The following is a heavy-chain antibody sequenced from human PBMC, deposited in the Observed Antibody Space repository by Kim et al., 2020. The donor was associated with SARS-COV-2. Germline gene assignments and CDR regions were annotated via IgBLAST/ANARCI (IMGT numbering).Heavy chain of an antibody. Sequence: ASVKVSCKTSGYTFTHYAMHWMRQAPGQRLEWMGYISGDNGDTKYSQKFQGRVTITRDTSATTAYMELSSLTSEDTAVYYCARGAGGYAGYILDDWGQGTLAIVSS. V-gene: IGHV1-3*01. J-gene: IGHJ4*02. CDR1: GYTFTHYA. D-gene: IGHD3-22*01. CDR3: ARGAGGYAGYILDD. CDR2: ISGDNGDT.